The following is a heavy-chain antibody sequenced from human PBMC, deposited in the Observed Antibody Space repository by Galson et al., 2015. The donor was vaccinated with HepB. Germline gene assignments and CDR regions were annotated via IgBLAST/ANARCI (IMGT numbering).Heavy chain of an antibody. D-gene: IGHD3-22*01. Sequence: SLRLSCAASGFTFGDYAMSWFRQAPGKGLEWVGFIRSKAYGGTTEYAASVKGRFTISRDDSKSIAYLQMNSLKTEDTAVYYCTTAYYYDSSGYYWDDYWGQGTLVTVSS. J-gene: IGHJ4*02. CDR3: TTAYYYDSSGYYWDDY. CDR1: GFTFGDYA. CDR2: IRSKAYGGTT. V-gene: IGHV3-49*03.